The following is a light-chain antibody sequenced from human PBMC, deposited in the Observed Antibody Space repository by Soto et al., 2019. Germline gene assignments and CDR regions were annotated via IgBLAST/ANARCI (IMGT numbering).Light chain of an antibody. Sequence: IQLTQSPSSLSASVGDRVTITCRASQGISSFLAWYQQKPGKAPKLLIYGASALQSGDPSRFRGSGSGTALTLTIGIRQTEGFATYYCQQLNSCPILLVPGTKVDIK. J-gene: IGKJ3*01. CDR2: GAS. V-gene: IGKV1-9*01. CDR1: QGISSF. CDR3: QQLNSCPIL.